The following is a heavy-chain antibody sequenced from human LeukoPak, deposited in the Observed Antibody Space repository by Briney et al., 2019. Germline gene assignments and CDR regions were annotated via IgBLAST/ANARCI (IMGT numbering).Heavy chain of an antibody. D-gene: IGHD6-19*01. Sequence: GASVKVSCKASGYTFTGYYLHWVRQAPGQGLEWMGWINPNSGGTNYAQKFQGRVTMTRDTSISTAYMELSRLRSDDTAVYYCARDLKRSYSSGRYSWGTGSSNDYWGQGTLVTVSS. CDR1: GYTFTGYY. V-gene: IGHV1-2*02. CDR2: INPNSGGT. J-gene: IGHJ4*02. CDR3: ARDLKRSYSSGRYSWGTGSSNDY.